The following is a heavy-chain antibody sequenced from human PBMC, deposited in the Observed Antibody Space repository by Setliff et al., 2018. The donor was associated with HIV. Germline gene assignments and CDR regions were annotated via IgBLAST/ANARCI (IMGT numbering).Heavy chain of an antibody. J-gene: IGHJ1*01. CDR1: GFTFGDYI. CDR3: AQAQTSVSGSYYQYLQH. V-gene: IGHV3-23*01. D-gene: IGHD3-10*01. CDR2: LSGSGGST. Sequence: GGSLRLSCTSSGFTFGDYIVSWVRLAPGKGLEWVSSLSGSGGSTYYADSVRGRFTISRDNSKNTLYLRMNSLRAEDTAVYYCAQAQTSVSGSYYQYLQHWGQGTLVTVSS.